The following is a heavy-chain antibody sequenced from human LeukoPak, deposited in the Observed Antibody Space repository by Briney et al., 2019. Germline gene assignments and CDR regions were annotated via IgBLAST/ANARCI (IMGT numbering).Heavy chain of an antibody. V-gene: IGHV3-30*04. D-gene: IGHD6-19*01. J-gene: IGHJ4*02. CDR2: ISYDGSNK. CDR1: GFTFSSYA. CDR3: ARDSGQQWLAY. Sequence: GRSLRLACAASGFTFSSYAMHWVRQAPGKGLEWVAVISYDGSNKYYADSVKGRFTISRDNSKNTLYLQMNSLRAEDTAVYSCARDSGQQWLAYWGQGTLVTVSS.